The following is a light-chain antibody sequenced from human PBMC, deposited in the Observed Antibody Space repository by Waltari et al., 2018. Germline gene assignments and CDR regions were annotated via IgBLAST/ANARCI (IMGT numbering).Light chain of an antibody. J-gene: IGLJ2*01. CDR3: AAWDDSLNGVV. Sequence: QSVLTQPPSVSDAPRQRVTISCSGSSSNIGNNAVTWYQQLPGKAPKLLIYYDDLLPSGVSDRFSGSKSGTSASLAISGLQSEDEADYYCAAWDDSLNGVVFGGGTKLTVL. CDR2: YDD. V-gene: IGLV1-36*01. CDR1: SSNIGNNA.